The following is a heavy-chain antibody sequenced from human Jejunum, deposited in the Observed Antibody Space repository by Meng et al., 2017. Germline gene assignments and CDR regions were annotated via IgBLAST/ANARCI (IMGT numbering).Heavy chain of an antibody. CDR3: ARADYVRYFDL. Sequence: QVQLQGSGPGLVKPSETLSPTCAVSGGSIESNNWWTWIRQPPGQGLEWIGEVYHSGSTHYNPSLQSRVTISIDNSKNRFSLSLNSVTAADTAIYYCARADYVRYFDLWGRGTLVTVLL. J-gene: IGHJ2*01. CDR1: GGSIESNNW. V-gene: IGHV4-4*02. CDR2: VYHSGST. D-gene: IGHD3-10*02.